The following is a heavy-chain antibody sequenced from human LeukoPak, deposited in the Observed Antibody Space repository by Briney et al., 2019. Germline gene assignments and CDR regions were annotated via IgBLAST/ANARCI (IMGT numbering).Heavy chain of an antibody. D-gene: IGHD7-27*01. CDR2: IYYTGSI. CDR3: ARRPFNWGSGDAFDI. CDR1: GGSISTSSFY. Sequence: ASETLSLTCTVSGGSISTSSFYWGWIRQPPGKGLEWIGSIYYTGSIYYNPSLKSRVTLSVDTSKNQFSLKLSSLTAADTAVYYCARRPFNWGSGDAFDIWGQGTMVTVSS. J-gene: IGHJ3*02. V-gene: IGHV4-39*01.